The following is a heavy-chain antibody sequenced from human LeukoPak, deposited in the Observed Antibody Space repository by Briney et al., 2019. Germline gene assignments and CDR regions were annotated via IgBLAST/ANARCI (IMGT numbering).Heavy chain of an antibody. CDR3: AKFSSSGWSRSTNK. Sequence: PGGSLRLSCVASGFTFSSYAMGWVRQAAGKGLEWVSDISSSGGTTYYADSVKGRDTISRDNSKKTLYLQMNSLRPEDTAVYYCAKFSSSGWSRSTNKWGQGTLVTVSS. D-gene: IGHD6-19*01. V-gene: IGHV3-23*01. J-gene: IGHJ4*02. CDR2: ISSSGGTT. CDR1: GFTFSSYA.